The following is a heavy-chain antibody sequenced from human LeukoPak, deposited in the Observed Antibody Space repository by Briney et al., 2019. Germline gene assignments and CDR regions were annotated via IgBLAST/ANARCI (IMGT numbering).Heavy chain of an antibody. CDR2: ISSSSSYI. V-gene: IGHV3-21*01. J-gene: IGHJ4*02. D-gene: IGHD2-21*02. CDR3: ARSAYCGGDCPSDY. CDR1: GFTFSSYS. Sequence: PGGSLRLSCAASGFTFSSYSMNWVRQAPGKGLEWVSPISSSSSYIYYADSVKGRFTISRDNAKNSLYLQMNSLRAEDTAVYCCARSAYCGGDCPSDYWGQGTLVTVSS.